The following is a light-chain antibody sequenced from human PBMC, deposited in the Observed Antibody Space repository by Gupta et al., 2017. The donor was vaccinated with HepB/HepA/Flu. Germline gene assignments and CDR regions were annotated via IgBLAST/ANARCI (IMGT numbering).Light chain of an antibody. Sequence: QSVLTQPPSASGTPGQRVTISCSGSSSNIGSNTVNWYQQLPGTAPKLLIYSNNQRPSGVPDRFSGTKAGTAASLAIRGLQAEDEADYYCAAGDDSLNGWVFGGGTKLTVL. CDR2: SNN. J-gene: IGLJ3*02. V-gene: IGLV1-44*01. CDR1: SSNIGSNT. CDR3: AAGDDSLNGWV.